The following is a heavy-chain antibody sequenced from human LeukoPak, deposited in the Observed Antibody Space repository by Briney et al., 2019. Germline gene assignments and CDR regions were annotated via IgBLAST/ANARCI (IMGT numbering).Heavy chain of an antibody. Sequence: GESLKISCKGSGYSFSNYWIGWVRQMPGKGLEWMGIIYPGDSDTRYSPSFQGQVTISADKSISTAYLQWSSLKASDTAMYYCARRTHTYYYDSSGYLEDYYFDYWGQGTLVTVSS. CDR1: GYSFSNYW. V-gene: IGHV5-51*01. J-gene: IGHJ4*02. CDR3: ARRTHTYYYDSSGYLEDYYFDY. D-gene: IGHD3-22*01. CDR2: IYPGDSDT.